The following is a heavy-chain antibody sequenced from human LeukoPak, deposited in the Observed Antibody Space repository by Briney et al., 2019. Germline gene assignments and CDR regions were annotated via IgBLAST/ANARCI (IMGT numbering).Heavy chain of an antibody. J-gene: IGHJ3*02. V-gene: IGHV4-39*07. D-gene: IGHD3-22*01. CDR1: GASISSSNYY. CDR2: INDTGST. Sequence: KTSETLSLTCAVSGASISSSNYYWGWVRQSPGKGLEWIGEINDTGSTNYNPSLKSRVTISVDKSKNQFSLKLSSVTAADTAVYYCAREVPWYDSSGPRGPDAFDIWGQGTMVTVSS. CDR3: AREVPWYDSSGPRGPDAFDI.